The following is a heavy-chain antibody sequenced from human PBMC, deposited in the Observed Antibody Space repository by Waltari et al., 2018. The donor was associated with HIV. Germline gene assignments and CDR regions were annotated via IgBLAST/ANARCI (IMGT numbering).Heavy chain of an antibody. CDR1: GGSISSSSYY. CDR2: IDYSGST. Sequence: QLQLQESGPGLVKPSETLSLTCTVSGGSISSSSYYWGWIRQPPGKGLEWIGSIDYSGSTYYNPALKRRVTISVDTSKNQFSRKLSTVTAADTAVYYCARLRGSVAGLPGGFYFDYWGQGTLVTVSS. CDR3: ARLRGSVAGLPGGFYFDY. V-gene: IGHV4-39*01. D-gene: IGHD6-19*01. J-gene: IGHJ4*02.